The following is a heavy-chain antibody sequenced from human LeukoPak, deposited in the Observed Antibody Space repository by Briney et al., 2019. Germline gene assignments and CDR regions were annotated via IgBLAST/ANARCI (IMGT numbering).Heavy chain of an antibody. J-gene: IGHJ4*02. CDR1: GYTFTSYA. CDR2: INTNTGNP. V-gene: IGHV7-4-1*02. Sequence: GASVKVSCKASGYTFTSYAMNWVRQAPGQGLEWMGWINTNTGNPTYAQGFTGRFVFSLDTSVSTAYLQISSLKAEDTAVYYCAREFPRITMVRGVIPYVDYWGQGTLVTVSS. D-gene: IGHD3-10*01. CDR3: AREFPRITMVRGVIPYVDY.